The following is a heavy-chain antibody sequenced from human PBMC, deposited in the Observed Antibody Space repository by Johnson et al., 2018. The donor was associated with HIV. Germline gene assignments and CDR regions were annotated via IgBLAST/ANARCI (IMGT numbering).Heavy chain of an antibody. Sequence: QVQLVESGGGVVQPGRSLRLSCAASGFSLSSFAMHWVRQAPGKGLQWVAVMSFDETNSYDSDSVDVKGRCTLSSDDSKNTLYLQMVSLSGEDTAVYYCALDAPNFFHCSGVRDDAFDIWGPGTMVTVSS. D-gene: IGHD2-15*01. CDR2: MSFDETNS. J-gene: IGHJ3*02. CDR1: GFSLSSFA. CDR3: ALDAPNFFHCSGVRDDAFDI. V-gene: IGHV3-30-3*01.